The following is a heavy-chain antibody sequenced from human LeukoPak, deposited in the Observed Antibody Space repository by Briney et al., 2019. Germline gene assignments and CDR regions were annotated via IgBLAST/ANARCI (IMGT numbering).Heavy chain of an antibody. J-gene: IGHJ4*02. V-gene: IGHV1-46*01. CDR1: GYTFTSYY. CDR2: INPSGGST. CDR3: ARDLNYDFWSGYYSTLGY. D-gene: IGHD3-3*01. Sequence: ASVKVSCKASGYTFTSYYMHWVRQAPGQGLEWMGIINPSGGSTSYAQKFQGRVTMTRDTSTSTVYMELSSLRSEDTAVYYCARDLNYDFWSGYYSTLGYWGQGTLVTVSS.